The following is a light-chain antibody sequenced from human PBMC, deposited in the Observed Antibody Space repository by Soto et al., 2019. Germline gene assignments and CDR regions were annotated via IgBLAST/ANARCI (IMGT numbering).Light chain of an antibody. J-gene: IGKJ2*01. CDR3: LQYNDWPPKQYT. CDR1: QSVSSD. Sequence: EIVMTQSPATLSVSPGERVTLSCRASQSVSSDLAWYQYKPGQAPRLLIYGASTRATGTPARFSGSGSGTXFXXXISXLXSXDFAVYYCLQYNDWPPKQYTFGQGTKLEIK. V-gene: IGKV3-15*01. CDR2: GAS.